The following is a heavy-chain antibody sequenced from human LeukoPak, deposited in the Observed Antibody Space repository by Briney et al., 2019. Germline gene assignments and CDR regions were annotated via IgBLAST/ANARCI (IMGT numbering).Heavy chain of an antibody. V-gene: IGHV1-69*08. D-gene: IGHD1-26*01. CDR1: GGTLSSHT. J-gene: IGHJ5*02. CDR3: ARVNLRGSQYNWFDP. Sequence: APVKVSCKASGGTLSSHTFSWVRQAPGQGLEWMGRITPIIGSAKYAQNFQDRVTITADKSTSTVYMELSSLRSEDTAVYFCARVNLRGSQYNWFDPWGQGTLVTVSS. CDR2: ITPIIGSA.